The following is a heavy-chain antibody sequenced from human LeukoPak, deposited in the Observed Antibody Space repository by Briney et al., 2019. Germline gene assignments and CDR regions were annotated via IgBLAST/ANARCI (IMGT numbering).Heavy chain of an antibody. CDR3: ASGPSKDIVVVPAAIYNWFDP. Sequence: ASVKVSCKASGGTFSSYAISWVRQAPGQGLEWMGGIIPIFGTANYAQKFQGRVTITADESTNTAYMELSSLRSEDTAVYYCASGPSKDIVVVPAAIYNWFDPWGQGTLVTVSS. CDR1: GGTFSSYA. J-gene: IGHJ5*02. CDR2: IIPIFGTA. D-gene: IGHD2-2*02. V-gene: IGHV1-69*13.